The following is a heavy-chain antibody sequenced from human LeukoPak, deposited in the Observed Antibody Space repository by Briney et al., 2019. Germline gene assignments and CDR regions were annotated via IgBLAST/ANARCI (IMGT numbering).Heavy chain of an antibody. D-gene: IGHD1-26*01. CDR1: GYTFTGQY. J-gene: IGHJ4*02. V-gene: IGHV1-2*02. CDR2: INPNSGGT. Sequence: GASVRVSCKASGYTFTGQYMHWVRQAPGQGLEWMGWINPNSGGTNYAQKFQGRVTMTRDTSISTAYMELSRLRSADTAVYYCARERGSYSPVDYWGQGTLVTVSS. CDR3: ARERGSYSPVDY.